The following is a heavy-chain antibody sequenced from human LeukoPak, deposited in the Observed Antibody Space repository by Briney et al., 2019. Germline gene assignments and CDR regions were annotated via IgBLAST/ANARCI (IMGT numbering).Heavy chain of an antibody. CDR2: ISSNGGST. J-gene: IGHJ4*02. D-gene: IGHD5-18*01. V-gene: IGHV3-64*01. Sequence: VGSLRLSCAASGFTFSSYAIHWVRQAPGKGLEYVSAISSNGGSTYYANCVKGRFTISRDNSKNTLYLQMGSLRAEDMAVYYCARVGRYSYGHEAIDYWGQGTLVTVSS. CDR1: GFTFSSYA. CDR3: ARVGRYSYGHEAIDY.